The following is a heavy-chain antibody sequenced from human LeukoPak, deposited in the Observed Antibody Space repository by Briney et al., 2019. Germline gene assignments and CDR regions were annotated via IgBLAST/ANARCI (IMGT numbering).Heavy chain of an antibody. D-gene: IGHD5-24*01. J-gene: IGHJ4*02. V-gene: IGHV4-39*07. CDR3: ARDFHRAPFDY. CDR2: IYYSGST. Sequence: SETLSLTCTVSGGSISSSSYYWGWIRQPPGKGLEWIGSIYYSGSTYYNPSLKSRVTISVDTSKNQFSLKLSSVTAADTAVYYCARDFHRAPFDYWGQGTLVTVSS. CDR1: GGSISSSSYY.